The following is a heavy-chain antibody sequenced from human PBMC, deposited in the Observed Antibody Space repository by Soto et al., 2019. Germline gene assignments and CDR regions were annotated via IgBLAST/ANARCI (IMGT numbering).Heavy chain of an antibody. CDR3: AVYNSCWYCAFDS. CDR1: EFTFRSYW. V-gene: IGHV3-74*01. Sequence: EVQLVDSGGGLVQPGGSLRLSCAASEFTFRSYWMHWVRQSPGKGLVWVSRISGDGSSTNYADSVKGRFTISRDNAKNTVYLQMNRLSAEDTAVYYCAVYNSCWYCAFDSWGQRPMVTVSS. CDR2: ISGDGSST. D-gene: IGHD6-19*01. J-gene: IGHJ3*01.